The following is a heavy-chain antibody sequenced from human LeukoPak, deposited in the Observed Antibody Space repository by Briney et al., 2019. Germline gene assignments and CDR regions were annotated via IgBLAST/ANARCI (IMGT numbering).Heavy chain of an antibody. CDR3: ARPSGTVATNFDY. CDR1: GYSFTSYW. CDR2: TYPGDSDT. V-gene: IGHV5-51*01. J-gene: IGHJ4*02. D-gene: IGHD4-23*01. Sequence: GASLKISCKGSGYSFTSYWIVWVRQMPGKGLEWMGITYPGDSDTRYSPSFQGQVTISADKSISTAYLQWSSLKASDTAMYYCARPSGTVATNFDYWGQGTLVTVSS.